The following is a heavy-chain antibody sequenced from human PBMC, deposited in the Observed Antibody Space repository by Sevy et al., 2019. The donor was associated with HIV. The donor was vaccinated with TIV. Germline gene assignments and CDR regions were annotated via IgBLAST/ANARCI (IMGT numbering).Heavy chain of an antibody. D-gene: IGHD6-19*01. J-gene: IGHJ4*02. CDR1: GFSFSAYG. Sequence: GGSLRLSCAASGFSFSAYGMPWVRQVPGKGLEWVAIIWYDGSNKDYVDSVKGRLPNSRDNSKNTLYLQMNSLRAEDTAVYYWAREGIAVAGIGYYFDYWGQGTLVTVSS. CDR2: IWYDGSNK. V-gene: IGHV3-33*01. CDR3: AREGIAVAGIGYYFDY.